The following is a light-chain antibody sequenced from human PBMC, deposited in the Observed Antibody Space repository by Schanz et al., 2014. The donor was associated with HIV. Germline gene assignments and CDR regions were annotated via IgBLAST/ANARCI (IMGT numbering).Light chain of an antibody. CDR3: AAWDDSLNGWV. J-gene: IGLJ3*02. V-gene: IGLV1-40*01. Sequence: QSVLTQPPSVSGAPGQRVTIFCTGGSSNIGAGYDVHWYQHLPGTAPKLLIYATYNRPSGVPDRFSGSESGTSASLAISGLQSEDEADYYCAAWDDSLNGWVFGGGTKLTVL. CDR2: ATY. CDR1: SSNIGAGYD.